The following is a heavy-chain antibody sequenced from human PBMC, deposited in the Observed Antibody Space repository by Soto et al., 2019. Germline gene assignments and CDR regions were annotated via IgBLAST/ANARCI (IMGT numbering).Heavy chain of an antibody. CDR3: AIREGGYYRDGLAF. J-gene: IGHJ6*02. Sequence: ASVKVSCKASGYTFTSYGISWVRQAPGQGLEWMGWISAYNGNTNYAQKLQGRVTMTTDTSTSTAYMELRSLRSDDTAVYYCAIREGGYYRDGLAFRAQGSTVIGS. D-gene: IGHD1-20*01. CDR2: ISAYNGNT. CDR1: GYTFTSYG. V-gene: IGHV1-18*01.